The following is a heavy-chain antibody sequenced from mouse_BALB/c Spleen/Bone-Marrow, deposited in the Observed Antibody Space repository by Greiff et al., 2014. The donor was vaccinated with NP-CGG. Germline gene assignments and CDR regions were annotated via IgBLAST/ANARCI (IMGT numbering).Heavy chain of an antibody. CDR1: GYSFTSYW. Sequence: VQLQQSGTVLARPGASVKMSCKASGYSFTSYWMRWVKQRPGQGLEWIGAIYPGNSDTTYKQKFKGKAKLTAVTSASTAYMELSSLTDEDSAVYYCTFLVKEDFAYWGQGTLVTVSA. J-gene: IGHJ3*01. V-gene: IGHV1-5*01. D-gene: IGHD2-10*02. CDR3: TFLVKEDFAY. CDR2: IYPGNSDT.